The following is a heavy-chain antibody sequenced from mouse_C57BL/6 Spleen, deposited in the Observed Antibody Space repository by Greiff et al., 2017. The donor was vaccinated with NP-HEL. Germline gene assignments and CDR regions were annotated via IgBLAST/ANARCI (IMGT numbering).Heavy chain of an antibody. Sequence: EVQLKQSGPELVKPGASVKISCKASGYTFTDYYMNWVKQSHGKSLEWIGDINPNNGGTSYNQKFKGKATLTVDKSSSTAYMELRSLTSEDSAVYYCARSGRYDYDSLMDYWGQGTSVTVSS. D-gene: IGHD2-4*01. CDR2: INPNNGGT. CDR3: ARSGRYDYDSLMDY. V-gene: IGHV1-26*01. CDR1: GYTFTDYY. J-gene: IGHJ4*01.